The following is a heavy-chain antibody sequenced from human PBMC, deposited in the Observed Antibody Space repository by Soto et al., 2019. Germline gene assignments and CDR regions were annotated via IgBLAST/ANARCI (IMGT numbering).Heavy chain of an antibody. Sequence: EVQLLESGGGLVQPGGSLRLSCAASGFTSSRYAMSWVRQAPGKGLEWVSTISGSGGSTYYADSVKGRFTISRDNSKNTLYLQMNSLRAEDTAVYYCAKDSSGYPGGYFDSWGQGTLVTVSS. CDR3: AKDSSGYPGGYFDS. V-gene: IGHV3-23*01. J-gene: IGHJ4*02. CDR2: ISGSGGST. D-gene: IGHD3-22*01. CDR1: GFTSSRYA.